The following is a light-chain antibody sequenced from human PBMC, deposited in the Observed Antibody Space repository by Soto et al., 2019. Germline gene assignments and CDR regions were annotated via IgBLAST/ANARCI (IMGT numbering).Light chain of an antibody. CDR1: QSVSSNY. Sequence: EIVLTQSPGTLSLSPGERATLSCRVSQSVSSNYLAWYQQKPGQAPRLLIYGASSRATGIPDRFTGSGSGTDFSLNISRLEPEDFAVYYCQRYGGSPPITFGQGTRLEIK. V-gene: IGKV3-20*01. CDR2: GAS. J-gene: IGKJ5*01. CDR3: QRYGGSPPIT.